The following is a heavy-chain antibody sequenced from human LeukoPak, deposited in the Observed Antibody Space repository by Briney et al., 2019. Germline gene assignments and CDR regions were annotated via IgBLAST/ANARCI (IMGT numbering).Heavy chain of an antibody. Sequence: GGSLRLSCAASGFTFSSYSMNWVRQAPGKGLEWVSSISSSSSYIYYADPVKGRFTISRDNAKNSLYLQMNSLRAEDTAVYYCARDPDGSGSYSDYWGQGTLVTVSS. CDR3: ARDPDGSGSYSDY. CDR1: GFTFSSYS. J-gene: IGHJ4*02. D-gene: IGHD3-10*01. V-gene: IGHV3-21*01. CDR2: ISSSSSYI.